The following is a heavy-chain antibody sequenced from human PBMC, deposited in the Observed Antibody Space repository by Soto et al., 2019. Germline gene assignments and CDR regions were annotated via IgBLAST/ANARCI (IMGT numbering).Heavy chain of an antibody. CDR3: AGRVGEASGLAS. CDR2: IYHTGST. J-gene: IGHJ4*02. V-gene: IGHV4-30-2*01. D-gene: IGHD3-10*01. Sequence: QLQLQESGSRLVNPSQTLSLTCAVSGVSITTTVYSWSWIRQPPGKVLEWIGYIYHTGSTYYNSSGKGRVTISLDRTKNQISLNPSSLTAADTAVQCCAGRVGEASGLASWGQGTLVTVSS. CDR1: GVSITTTVYS.